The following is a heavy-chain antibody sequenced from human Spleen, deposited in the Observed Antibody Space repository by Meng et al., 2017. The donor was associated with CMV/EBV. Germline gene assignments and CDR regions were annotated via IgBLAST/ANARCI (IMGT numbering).Heavy chain of an antibody. J-gene: IGHJ4*02. D-gene: IGHD1-26*01. CDR1: GGSISSNSYY. CDR3: SRDTVAASRPYYFDY. V-gene: IGHV4-39*07. Sequence: GGSISSNSYYWGWIRQPPGKGLEWIGTISYSGSTYYNSSLESRVIISLDTSKNHFSLRLSSVTAADTALYFCSRDTVAASRPYYFDYWGQGALVTVSS. CDR2: ISYSGST.